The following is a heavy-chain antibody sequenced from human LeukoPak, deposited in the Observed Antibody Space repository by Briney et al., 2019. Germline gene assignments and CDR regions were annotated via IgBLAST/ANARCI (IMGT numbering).Heavy chain of an antibody. CDR1: GFSFSDYG. CDR3: AKLGVGDSSGQDY. D-gene: IGHD3-22*01. V-gene: IGHV3-30*18. Sequence: GGSLRLSCAASGFSFSDYGMHWVRQAPGKGLEWVAVISYDGSNKYYADSVKGRFTISRDNSKNTLYLQMNSLRAEDTAVYYCAKLGVGDSSGQDYWGQGTLVTVSS. CDR2: ISYDGSNK. J-gene: IGHJ4*02.